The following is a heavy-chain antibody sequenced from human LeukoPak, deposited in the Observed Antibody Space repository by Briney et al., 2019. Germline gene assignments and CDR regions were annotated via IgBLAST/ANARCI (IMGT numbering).Heavy chain of an antibody. J-gene: IGHJ4*02. D-gene: IGHD5-12*01. CDR3: ATGGDSGHPFDY. Sequence: GASVKVSCKASGYTFTSYDINWVRRATGQGLEWMGWMNPNSGNTGYAQKFQGRVTITRNTSISTAYMELSSLRSEDTAVYYCATGGDSGHPFDYWGQGTLVTVSS. CDR2: MNPNSGNT. CDR1: GYTFTSYD. V-gene: IGHV1-8*01.